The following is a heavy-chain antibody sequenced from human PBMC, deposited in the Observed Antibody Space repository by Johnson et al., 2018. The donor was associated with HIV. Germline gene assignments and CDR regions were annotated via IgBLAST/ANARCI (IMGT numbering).Heavy chain of an antibody. Sequence: EQLVESGGGLVQPGGSLRLSCAASGFTFSSHWMSWVRQAPGKGLEWVANINQDGSEKYYVDSLKGRFTISRDNAKNSLYLQMNSLRVEDTALYYCAKGRVTIFGEVIWYGFDIWGQGTMVTVSS. CDR3: AKGRVTIFGEVIWYGFDI. V-gene: IGHV3-7*05. CDR2: INQDGSEK. D-gene: IGHD3-3*01. CDR1: GFTFSSHW. J-gene: IGHJ3*02.